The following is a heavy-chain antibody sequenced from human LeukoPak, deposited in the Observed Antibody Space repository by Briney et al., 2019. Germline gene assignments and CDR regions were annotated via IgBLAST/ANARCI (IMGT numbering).Heavy chain of an antibody. D-gene: IGHD6-19*01. CDR2: INGDNGNT. J-gene: IGHJ4*02. CDR1: GYIFTNYA. CDR3: ARGGPNRSGWTLDH. Sequence: GASVKVSCKSSGYIFTNYAMHWVRLAPGQRLEWMGWINGDNGNTESSQKFQGRVTMTWDTSATTAYMELSSLNSEDTALYYCARGGPNRSGWTLDHWGQGTLVTVSS. V-gene: IGHV1-3*01.